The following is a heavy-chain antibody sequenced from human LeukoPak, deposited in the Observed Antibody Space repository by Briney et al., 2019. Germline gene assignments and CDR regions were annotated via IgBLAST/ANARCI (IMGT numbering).Heavy chain of an antibody. CDR1: GFTFSSYG. J-gene: IGHJ4*02. V-gene: IGHV3-33*01. D-gene: IGHD3-10*01. Sequence: HPGGSLRLSCAASGFTFSSYGMHWVRQAPVKGLEWVAVIWYDGSYKYYADSVKGRFTISRDNSKNTLYLQMNSLRAEDTAVYYCARAYGSGVFDYWGQGTLVTVSS. CDR3: ARAYGSGVFDY. CDR2: IWYDGSYK.